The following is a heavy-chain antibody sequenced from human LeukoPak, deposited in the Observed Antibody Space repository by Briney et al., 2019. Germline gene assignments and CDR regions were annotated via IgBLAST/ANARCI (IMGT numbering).Heavy chain of an antibody. J-gene: IGHJ4*02. CDR3: SRDWVSTGYDLYDS. Sequence: GGSLRLSCAASGFIFSDYWMTWVRHAPGKGLEWVAHIRQDGSERHYVDSVKDRFTISRDNAKNSLDLQMDSLRAEDTAVYYCSRDWVSTGYDLYDSWGQGTLDTVSS. V-gene: IGHV3-7*01. D-gene: IGHD5-12*01. CDR2: IRQDGSER. CDR1: GFIFSDYW.